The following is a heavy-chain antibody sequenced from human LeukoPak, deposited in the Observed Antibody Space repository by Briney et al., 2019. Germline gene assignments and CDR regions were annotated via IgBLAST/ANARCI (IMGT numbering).Heavy chain of an antibody. CDR3: LRSGGY. J-gene: IGHJ4*02. CDR1: GFTFSTYW. Sequence: PGGSLRLSCAASGFTFSTYWMNWVRQAPGKGLEWVANIKPDGSEKYFVDSVKGRFTISRDNAKNSLYLQMNSLRAEATAVYYCLRSGGYWGQGTPVTVSS. CDR2: IKPDGSEK. D-gene: IGHD1-26*01. V-gene: IGHV3-7*01.